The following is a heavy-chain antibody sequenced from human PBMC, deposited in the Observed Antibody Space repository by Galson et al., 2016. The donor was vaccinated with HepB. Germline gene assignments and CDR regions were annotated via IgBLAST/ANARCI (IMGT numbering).Heavy chain of an antibody. J-gene: IGHJ4*02. D-gene: IGHD6-19*01. CDR2: INPTGSST. CDR3: ARSPQWLEHFDY. V-gene: IGHV1-46*01. CDR1: GYTFTNYY. Sequence: SVKVSCKASGYTFTNYYMHWVRQAPGQGLQWMGIINPTGSSTSYAQKFQGRVTLTRDTSTSTVYMELNSLRSEDTAVYYCARSPQWLEHFDYWGQGTLVTVSS.